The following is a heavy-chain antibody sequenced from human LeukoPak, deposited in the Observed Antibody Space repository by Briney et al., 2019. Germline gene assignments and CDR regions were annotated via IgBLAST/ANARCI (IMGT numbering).Heavy chain of an antibody. CDR1: GFTFSSYA. V-gene: IGHV3-30-3*01. Sequence: GGSLRLSCAASGFTFSSYAMHGVRQAPGKGLEWVAVISYEGSNKYYADSVKGRFTISRDNSKNTLYLQMNSLRAEDTAVYYCARAADCSGGSCYPQVAFDIWGQGTMVTVSS. J-gene: IGHJ3*02. CDR2: ISYEGSNK. CDR3: ARAADCSGGSCYPQVAFDI. D-gene: IGHD2-15*01.